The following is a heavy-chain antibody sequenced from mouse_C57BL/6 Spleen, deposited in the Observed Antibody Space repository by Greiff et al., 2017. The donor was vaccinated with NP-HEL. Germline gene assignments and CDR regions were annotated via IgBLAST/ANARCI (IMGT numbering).Heavy chain of an antibody. CDR2: IYPGDGDT. V-gene: IGHV1-82*01. CDR1: GYAFSSSW. D-gene: IGHD1-1*01. J-gene: IGHJ4*01. Sequence: QVQLQQSGPELVKPGASVKISCKASGYAFSSSWMNWVKQRPGKGLEWIGRIYPGDGDTNYNGKFKGKATLTADKSSSTAYMQLSSLTSEDSAVYFCASSPITTVVARDYAMDYWGQGTSVTVSS. CDR3: ASSPITTVVARDYAMDY.